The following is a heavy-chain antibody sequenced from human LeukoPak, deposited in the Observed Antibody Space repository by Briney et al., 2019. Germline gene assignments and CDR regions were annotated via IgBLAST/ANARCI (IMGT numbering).Heavy chain of an antibody. Sequence: PSETLSLTCTVSGGSISSYYWSWTRQPPGKVLDWKGYIYYSGSTNYNPSLRSRVTISVDTSKNQFSLKLSSVTAADTAVYYCARANCSSTSCKFDYWGQGTLVTVSS. CDR1: GGSISSYY. D-gene: IGHD2-2*01. CDR2: IYYSGST. CDR3: ARANCSSTSCKFDY. V-gene: IGHV4-59*01. J-gene: IGHJ4*02.